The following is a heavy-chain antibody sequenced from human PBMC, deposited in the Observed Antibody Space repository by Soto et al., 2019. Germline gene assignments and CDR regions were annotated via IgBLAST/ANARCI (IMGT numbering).Heavy chain of an antibody. D-gene: IGHD6-6*01. Sequence: QVQLVESGGGLVKPGGSLRLSCAASGFTFGDYYMSWIRQAPGKGLEWVSYISSSGSSTYYVDSVRGRFTISRDNAKNSLYLQMSSLGAEDAAVYYCAGAAAARPAAWYWGQGPLVTVSS. V-gene: IGHV3-11*01. CDR1: GFTFGDYY. CDR2: ISSSGSST. J-gene: IGHJ4*02. CDR3: AGAAAARPAAWY.